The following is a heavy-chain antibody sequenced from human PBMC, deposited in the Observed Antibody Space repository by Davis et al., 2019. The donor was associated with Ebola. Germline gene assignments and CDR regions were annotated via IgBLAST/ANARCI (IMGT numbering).Heavy chain of an antibody. D-gene: IGHD2-2*01. CDR3: ARGLRDSIVVAPTTTDWFDP. Sequence: ASVKVSCKASGFRFTIYYFHWVRQAPGQGFEWLGIMNPRSGSTIIAQKFRDRVTMTRDTSTSTLYMELRGLRFDDTAVYYCARGLRDSIVVAPTTTDWFDPWGQGTLVTVSS. CDR2: MNPRSGST. V-gene: IGHV1-46*01. CDR1: GFRFTIYY. J-gene: IGHJ5*02.